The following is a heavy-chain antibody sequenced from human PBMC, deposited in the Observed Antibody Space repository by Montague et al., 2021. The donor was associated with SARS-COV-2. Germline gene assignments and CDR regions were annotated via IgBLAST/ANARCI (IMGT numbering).Heavy chain of an antibody. D-gene: IGHD3-9*01. Sequence: SETLSLTCTVSGVSVTDYYWSWIRQPPGKGLEWVGDVLYNKGTNFNSSLKSRVAISVDTSKNQFSLRLTSVTAADTAFYHCVRHPHYDGLNGPPDFWDQGTLVTVSS. CDR3: VRHPHYDGLNGPPDF. CDR2: VLYNKGT. V-gene: IGHV4-59*08. CDR1: GVSVTDYY. J-gene: IGHJ4*02.